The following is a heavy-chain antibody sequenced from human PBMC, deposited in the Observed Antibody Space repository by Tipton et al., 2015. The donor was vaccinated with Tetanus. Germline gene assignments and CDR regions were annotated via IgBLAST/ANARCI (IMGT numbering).Heavy chain of an antibody. J-gene: IGHJ4*02. CDR2: IFHDGTN. D-gene: IGHD2-2*01. V-gene: IGHV4-4*02. CDR3: ASHLGSCTFTSCQPFSY. CDR1: GVSISTSDW. Sequence: TLSLTCAVSGVSISTSDWWSWARQPPGKGLEWIGEIFHDGTNNYNPSLKSRVTISVDKSKSQFSLKWTSVTAADTAVYYCASHLGSCTFTSCQPFSYWGQGTLVTVSS.